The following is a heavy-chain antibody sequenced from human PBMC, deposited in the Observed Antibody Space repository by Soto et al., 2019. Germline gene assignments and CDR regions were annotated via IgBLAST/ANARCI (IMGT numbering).Heavy chain of an antibody. CDR2: IYYSGST. Sequence: PSETLSLTCTVSGGSVSSGSYYWSWIRQPPGKGLEWIGYIYYSGSTNYNPSLKSRVTISVDTSKNQFSLKLSSVTAADTAVYYCARVYDFWSGYYTNWFDPWGQGTLVTVSS. CDR1: GGSVSSGSYY. CDR3: ARVYDFWSGYYTNWFDP. D-gene: IGHD3-3*01. V-gene: IGHV4-61*01. J-gene: IGHJ5*02.